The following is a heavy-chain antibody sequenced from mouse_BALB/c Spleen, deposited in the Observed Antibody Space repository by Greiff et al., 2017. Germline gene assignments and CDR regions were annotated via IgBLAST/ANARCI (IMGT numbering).Heavy chain of an antibody. D-gene: IGHD1-2*01. CDR3: AREMTTASDWYFDV. V-gene: IGHV1S137*01. CDR1: GYTFTDYA. Sequence: QVQLQQSGAELVRPGVSVKISCKGSGYTFTDYAMHWVKQSHAKSLEWIGVISTYYGDASYNQKFKGKATMTVDKSSSTAYMELARLTSEDSAIYYCAREMTTASDWYFDVWGAGTTVTVSS. CDR2: ISTYYGDA. J-gene: IGHJ1*01.